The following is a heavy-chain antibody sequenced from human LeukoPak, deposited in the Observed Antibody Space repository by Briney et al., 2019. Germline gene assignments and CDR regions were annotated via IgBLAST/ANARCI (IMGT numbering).Heavy chain of an antibody. CDR1: GYTFTGYY. V-gene: IGHV1-2*02. J-gene: IGHJ4*02. CDR3: ATHVIPGIAAAGLDY. CDR2: INPNSGGT. D-gene: IGHD6-13*01. Sequence: GASVKVSCKASGYTFTGYYMHWVRQAPGQGLEWMGWINPNSGGTNYAQKFQGRVTMTRDTSISTAYMELSRLRSDDTAVYYCATHVIPGIAAAGLDYWGQGTLVTVSS.